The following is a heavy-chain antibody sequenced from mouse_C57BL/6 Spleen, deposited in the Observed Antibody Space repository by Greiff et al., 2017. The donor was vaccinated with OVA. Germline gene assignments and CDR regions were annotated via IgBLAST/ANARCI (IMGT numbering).Heavy chain of an antibody. CDR1: GFTFSNYW. D-gene: IGHD2-2*01. J-gene: IGHJ3*01. CDR2: IRLKSDNYAT. Sequence: EVHLVESGGGLVQPGGSMKLSCVASGFTFSNYWMNWVRQSPEKGLEWVAQIRLKSDNYATHYAESVKGRFTISRDDSKSSVYLQMNNLRAEDTGIYYCTVYEVTTPFAYWGQGTLVTVSA. CDR3: TVYEVTTPFAY. V-gene: IGHV6-3*01.